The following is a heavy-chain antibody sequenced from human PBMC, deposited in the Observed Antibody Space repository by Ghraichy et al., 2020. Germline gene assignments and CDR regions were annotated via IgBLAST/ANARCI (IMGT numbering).Heavy chain of an antibody. CDR3: AKVGWEPDYFDY. CDR1: GFTFSSYA. Sequence: GGSRRLSCAASGFTFSSYAMSWVRQAPGKGLEWVSAISGSGGSTYYADSVKGRFTISRDNSKNTLYLQMNSLRAEDTAVYYCAKVGWEPDYFDYWGQGTLVTVSS. J-gene: IGHJ4*02. CDR2: ISGSGGST. D-gene: IGHD1-26*01. V-gene: IGHV3-23*01.